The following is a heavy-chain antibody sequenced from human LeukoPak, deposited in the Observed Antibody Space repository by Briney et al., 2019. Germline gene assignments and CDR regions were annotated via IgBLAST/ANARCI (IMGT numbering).Heavy chain of an antibody. J-gene: IGHJ6*03. V-gene: IGHV1-2*02. CDR3: AREHCSSGSCYSIYYYYYMDV. CDR1: GYTFTGYY. D-gene: IGHD2-15*01. Sequence: ASVKVSCKASGYTFTGYYMHWVRQAPGQGLEWMGWINPNSGGTNYAQKFQGRVTMTRDTSISTAYMELSRLRSDDTAVYYCAREHCSSGSCYSIYYYYYMDVWGKGTTVTVSS. CDR2: INPNSGGT.